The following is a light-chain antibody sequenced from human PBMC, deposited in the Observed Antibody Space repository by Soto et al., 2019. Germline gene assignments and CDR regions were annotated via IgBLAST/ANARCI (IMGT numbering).Light chain of an antibody. V-gene: IGKV1-5*01. J-gene: IGKJ2*01. CDR2: DAS. Sequence: DIKMTQSPSTPSASVGDRVTITCRASQSISSWLAWYQQKPGKAPKLLIYDASSLESGVPSRFSGSGSGTDFTLTISSLQSEDFAVYYCQHYNYWPYTFGQGTKVDIK. CDR3: QHYNYWPYT. CDR1: QSISSW.